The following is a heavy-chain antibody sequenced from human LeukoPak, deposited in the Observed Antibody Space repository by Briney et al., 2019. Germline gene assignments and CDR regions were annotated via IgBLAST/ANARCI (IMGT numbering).Heavy chain of an antibody. CDR1: GFTFSSRW. D-gene: IGHD6-13*01. Sequence: GGSLRLSCAASGFTFSSRWMHWVRQAPGKGLEWVAVISYDGSNKYYADSVKGRFTISRDNSKNTLYLQMNSLRAEDTAVYYCARELSSWYDAIDYWGQGTLVTVSS. CDR3: ARELSSWYDAIDY. CDR2: ISYDGSNK. J-gene: IGHJ4*02. V-gene: IGHV3-30*03.